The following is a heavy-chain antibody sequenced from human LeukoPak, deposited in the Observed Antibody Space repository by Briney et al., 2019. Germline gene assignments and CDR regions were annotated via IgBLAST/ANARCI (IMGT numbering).Heavy chain of an antibody. CDR1: GGSISSGDYY. CDR3: ARDIGASGSGYVRGAFDI. D-gene: IGHD5-12*01. V-gene: IGHV4-30-4*08. CDR2: IYYSGST. Sequence: SQTLSLTCTVSGGSISSGDYYWSWIRQPPGKGLEWIGYIYYSGSTYYNPSLKSRVTISVDTSKNQFSLKLSSVTAADTAVYYCARDIGASGSGYVRGAFDIWGQGTMVTVSS. J-gene: IGHJ3*02.